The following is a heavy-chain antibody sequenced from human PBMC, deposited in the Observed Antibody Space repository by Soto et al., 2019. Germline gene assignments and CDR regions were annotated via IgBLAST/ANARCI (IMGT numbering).Heavy chain of an antibody. CDR3: AKFPVIVVVPAAIDY. V-gene: IGHV3-23*01. Sequence: GGSLRLSCAASGFTFSSYAMSWVRQAPGKGLEWVSAISGSGGSTYYADSVKGRFTISRDNSKNTLYLQMNSLRAEDTAVYYCAKFPVIVVVPAAIDYWGQGTLVTVSS. CDR2: ISGSGGST. J-gene: IGHJ4*02. CDR1: GFTFSSYA. D-gene: IGHD2-2*01.